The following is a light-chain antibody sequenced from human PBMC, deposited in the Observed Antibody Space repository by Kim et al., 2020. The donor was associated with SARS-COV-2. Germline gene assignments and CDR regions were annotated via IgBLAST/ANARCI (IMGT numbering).Light chain of an antibody. CDR3: QQYNSYA. CDR1: QSISSW. V-gene: IGKV1-5*03. CDR2: KAS. J-gene: IGKJ1*01. Sequence: LSASVANRVTIACRASQSISSWLAWYQQKPGKAPKLLIYKASSLESGVPSRCSGSGSGTEFTLTISSLQPDDFATYYCQQYNSYAFGQGTKVDIK.